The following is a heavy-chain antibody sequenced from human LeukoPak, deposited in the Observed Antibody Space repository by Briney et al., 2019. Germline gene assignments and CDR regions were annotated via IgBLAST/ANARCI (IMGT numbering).Heavy chain of an antibody. CDR2: ISSSGST. D-gene: IGHD6-19*01. V-gene: IGHV4-61*02. Sequence: SETLSPTWSVSGDSISRGSFYWGWIRQPAGKGLEWIGRISSSGSTNYNPSLKSRVTISKDTSKHPFSLKLSPLTAAHTAVYYCARRNSGWYTDYYFDYWGQGTLVTVSS. CDR1: GDSISRGSFY. CDR3: ARRNSGWYTDYYFDY. J-gene: IGHJ4*02.